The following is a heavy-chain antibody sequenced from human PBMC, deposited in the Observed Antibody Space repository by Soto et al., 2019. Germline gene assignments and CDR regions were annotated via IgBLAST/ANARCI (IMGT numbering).Heavy chain of an antibody. CDR2: IYHSGST. J-gene: IGHJ4*02. CDR3: AGGGVVSFDYPFDY. D-gene: IGHD3-3*01. CDR1: GGSISSSNL. V-gene: IGHV4-4*02. Sequence: PSETLSLTCAVSGGSISSSNLWSWVRQPPGKGLEWIGEIYHSGSTNYNPSLKSRVTISVDKSKNQFSLKLSSVTAADTAVYYCAGGGVVSFDYPFDYWGQGTLVTVSS.